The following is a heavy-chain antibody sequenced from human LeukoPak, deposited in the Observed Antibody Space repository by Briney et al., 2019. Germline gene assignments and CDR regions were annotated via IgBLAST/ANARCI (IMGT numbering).Heavy chain of an antibody. CDR3: VRDGDDFNFDY. D-gene: IGHD5-24*01. Sequence: PGGSLRLSCAASGFTFRSYWIHWVRQAPGKGLEWVSRVIRDGSFTNYADPVKGRFTISRDNAKNTLYLQMSSLRAEDTAVYFCVRDGDDFNFDYWGQGSLATVSS. CDR1: GFTFRSYW. J-gene: IGHJ4*02. CDR2: VIRDGSFT. V-gene: IGHV3-74*01.